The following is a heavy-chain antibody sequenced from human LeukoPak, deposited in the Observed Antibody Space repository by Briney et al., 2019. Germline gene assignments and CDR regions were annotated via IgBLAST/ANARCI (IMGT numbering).Heavy chain of an antibody. CDR2: INTNTGNP. CDR3: ARKGIGSSSWFDP. Sequence: ASVKVSCKASGYIFDIYAMIWVRQAPGQGLELMGWINTNTGNPTYAQGFTGRFVFSLDTSVSTAYLQISSLKAEDTAVYYCARKGIGSSSWFDPWGQGTLVTVSS. D-gene: IGHD6-6*01. J-gene: IGHJ5*02. CDR1: GYIFDIYA. V-gene: IGHV7-4-1*02.